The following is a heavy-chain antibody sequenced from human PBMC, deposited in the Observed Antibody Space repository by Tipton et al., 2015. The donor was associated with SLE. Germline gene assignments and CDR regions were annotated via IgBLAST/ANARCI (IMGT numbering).Heavy chain of an antibody. CDR1: GYTFTRYY. J-gene: IGHJ4*02. D-gene: IGHD1-26*01. CDR3: AKGVGGPLFDS. CDR2: SSASDGTT. Sequence: QLVQSGAEVKKPGASVKVSCKASGYTFTRYYMHWVRQAPGQGLEWVSSSASDGTTHFADYVKGRFNISRDSSKDTLYLQMNSLRAEDTAIYYCAKGVGGPLFDSWGQGTLVTVSS. V-gene: IGHV1-46*04.